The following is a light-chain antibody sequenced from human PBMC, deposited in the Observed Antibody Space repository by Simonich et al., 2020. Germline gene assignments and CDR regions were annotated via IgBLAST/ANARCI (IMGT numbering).Light chain of an antibody. CDR1: QSVSSSY. CDR3: QQYGSSQYT. J-gene: IGKJ2*01. V-gene: IGKV3-20*01. Sequence: EIVLTQSPGTLSLSPGERATLSCRASQSVSSSYLAWYQQKPVQAPMLLIYGASSRATGIPDRFSGSGSGTDFTLTISRLEPEDFAVYYCQQYGSSQYTFGQGTKLEIK. CDR2: GAS.